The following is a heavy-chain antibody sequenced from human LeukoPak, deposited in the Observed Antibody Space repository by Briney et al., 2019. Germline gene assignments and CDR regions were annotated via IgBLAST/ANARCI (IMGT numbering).Heavy chain of an antibody. D-gene: IGHD6-13*01. Sequence: PSETLSLTCTVSGVSISSYYWSWIRQPPGKGLEWIGYIYTSGSTTYNPSLKSRVTISVDTSKNQFSLKLSSVTAADTAVYYCARPSSSWYFDYWGQGTLVTVSS. CDR2: IYTSGST. V-gene: IGHV4-4*08. CDR1: GVSISSYY. CDR3: ARPSSSWYFDY. J-gene: IGHJ4*02.